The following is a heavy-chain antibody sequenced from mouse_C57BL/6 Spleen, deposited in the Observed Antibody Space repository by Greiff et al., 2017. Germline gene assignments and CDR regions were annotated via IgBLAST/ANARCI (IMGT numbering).Heavy chain of an antibody. CDR1: GYTFTSYW. Sequence: QVQLQQPGAELVKPGASVKMSCKASGYTFTSYWITWVKQRPGQGLEWIGDIYPGSGCTYYHEKVKSKATLTVDTSSSTAYLQLSSLTSEDSAVYYCAPYGNFPMDYWGQGTSVTVSS. V-gene: IGHV1-55*01. J-gene: IGHJ4*01. CDR2: IYPGSGCT. D-gene: IGHD2-1*01. CDR3: APYGNFPMDY.